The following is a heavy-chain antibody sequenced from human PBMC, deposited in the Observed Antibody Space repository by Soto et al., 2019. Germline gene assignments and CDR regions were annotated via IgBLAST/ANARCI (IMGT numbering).Heavy chain of an antibody. Sequence: SSETLSLTCTVSGGSISSYYWSWIRQPPGKGLEWIGYIYYSGSTNYNPSLKSRVTISVDTSKNQFSLKLSSVTAADTAVYYCARDQEGDTLRAFDIWGQGTMVTVSS. V-gene: IGHV4-59*01. CDR3: ARDQEGDTLRAFDI. J-gene: IGHJ3*02. CDR2: IYYSGST. CDR1: GGSISSYY. D-gene: IGHD3-10*01.